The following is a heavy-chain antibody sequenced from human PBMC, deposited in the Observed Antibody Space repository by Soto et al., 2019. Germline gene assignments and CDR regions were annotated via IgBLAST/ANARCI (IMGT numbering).Heavy chain of an antibody. Sequence: SETLSLTCAVYGGSFSGYYWSWIRQPPGKGLEWIGEINHSGSTNYNPSLKSRVTISVDTSENQFSLTLSSVTAADTAVYYCARVYGYYYYYYMDIGGKGTTVTVS. CDR2: INHSGST. CDR3: ARVYGYYYYYYMDI. V-gene: IGHV4-34*01. CDR1: GGSFSGYY. D-gene: IGHD3-16*01. J-gene: IGHJ6*03.